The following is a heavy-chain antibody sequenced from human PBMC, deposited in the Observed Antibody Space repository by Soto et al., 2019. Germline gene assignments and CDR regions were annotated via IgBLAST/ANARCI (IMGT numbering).Heavy chain of an antibody. CDR2: INHSGST. V-gene: IGHV4-34*01. CDR1: GGSFSGYY. Sequence: SETLSLTCAVYGGSFSGYYWSWIRQPPGKGLEWIGEINHSGSTNYNPSLKSRVTISVDTSKNQFSLKLSSVTAADTAVYYCARVPQNYDILTGYYLYYFDYWGQGTLVTVSS. J-gene: IGHJ4*02. D-gene: IGHD3-9*01. CDR3: ARVPQNYDILTGYYLYYFDY.